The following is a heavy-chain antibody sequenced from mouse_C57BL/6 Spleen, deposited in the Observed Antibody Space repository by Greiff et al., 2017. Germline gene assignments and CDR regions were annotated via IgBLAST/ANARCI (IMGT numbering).Heavy chain of an antibody. J-gene: IGHJ4*01. CDR2: ISSGSSTI. D-gene: IGHD2-4*01. CDR3: ARGDYDHYYAMDY. Sequence: EVQGVESGGGLVKPGGSLKLSCAASGFTFSDYGMHWVRQAPEKGLEWVAYISSGSSTIYYAATVKGRFTISRDNARKTLFLQMTSLRSEDTAMYYCARGDYDHYYAMDYWGQGTSVTVSS. CDR1: GFTFSDYG. V-gene: IGHV5-17*01.